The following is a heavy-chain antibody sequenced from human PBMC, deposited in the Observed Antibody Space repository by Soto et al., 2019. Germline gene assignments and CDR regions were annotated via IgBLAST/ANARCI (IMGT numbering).Heavy chain of an antibody. CDR1: GFTFSSYA. CDR3: ARDPEGCSSTSCHDYYYYGMDV. D-gene: IGHD2-2*01. Sequence: QVQLVESGGGVVQPGRSLRLSCAASGFTFSSYAMHWVRQAPGKGLEWVAVISYDGSNKYYADSVKGRFTISRDNSKNTLYLQMNSLRAEDTAVYYCARDPEGCSSTSCHDYYYYGMDVWGQGTTVTVSS. J-gene: IGHJ6*02. CDR2: ISYDGSNK. V-gene: IGHV3-30-3*01.